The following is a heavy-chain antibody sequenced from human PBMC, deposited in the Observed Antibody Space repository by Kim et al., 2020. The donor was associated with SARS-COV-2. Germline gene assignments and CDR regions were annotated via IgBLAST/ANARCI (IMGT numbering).Heavy chain of an antibody. CDR1: GFTFSSYS. Sequence: GGSLRLSCAASGFTFSSYSMNWVRQAPGKGLEWVSYISSSSSTIYYADSVKGRFTISRDNAKNSLYLQMNSLRDEDTAVYYCARDRGYGDYDNYFDYWGQGTLVTVSS. CDR2: ISSSSSTI. J-gene: IGHJ4*02. V-gene: IGHV3-48*02. CDR3: ARDRGYGDYDNYFDY. D-gene: IGHD4-17*01.